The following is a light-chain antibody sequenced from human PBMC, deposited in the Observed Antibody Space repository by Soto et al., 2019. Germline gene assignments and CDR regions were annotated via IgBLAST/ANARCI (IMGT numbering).Light chain of an antibody. CDR1: QSVSSSY. Sequence: EIVLTQSPATLSLSPGERATLSCGASQSVSSSYLAWYQQKPGLAPRLLIYDASSRATGIPARFSGSWSGTDFTLTISRLEPEDFAVYYCQQYGSSLSITFGQGTRLEIK. CDR3: QQYGSSLSIT. V-gene: IGKV3D-20*01. J-gene: IGKJ5*01. CDR2: DAS.